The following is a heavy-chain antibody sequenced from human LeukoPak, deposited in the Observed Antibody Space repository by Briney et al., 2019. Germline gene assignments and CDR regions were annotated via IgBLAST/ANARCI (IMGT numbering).Heavy chain of an antibody. CDR1: GGSLSSGDYY. CDR2: IYYSGTT. D-gene: IGHD3-10*01. CDR3: ARGPSGSGSYY. Sequence: SETLSLPCRVSGGSLSSGDYYGSWIRQPPGKGLEWIGYIYYSGTTYYNPSLKSRVTISVDTSKNQFSLKLTSVTAADTAVYYYARGPSGSGSYYWGQGTLVTVSS. J-gene: IGHJ4*02. V-gene: IGHV4-30-4*01.